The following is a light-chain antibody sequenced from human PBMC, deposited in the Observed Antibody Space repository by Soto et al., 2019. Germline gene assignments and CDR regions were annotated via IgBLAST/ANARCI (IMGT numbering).Light chain of an antibody. V-gene: IGKV1-39*01. J-gene: IGKJ4*01. CDR2: AAS. Sequence: DIQMTQSPSSLSACVGDRFTITCRASQSISSYLNWYQQKPGKAPXLLIYAASSLQSGVPSRFSGSGSGTDFTLTISSLQPEEFATEYCQQSYSTLTVGGGTQLEIK. CDR3: QQSYSTLT. CDR1: QSISSY.